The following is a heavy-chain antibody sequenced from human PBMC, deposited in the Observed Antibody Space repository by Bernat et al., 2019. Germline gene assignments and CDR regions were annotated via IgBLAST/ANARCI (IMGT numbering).Heavy chain of an antibody. CDR1: GFTFSSYG. V-gene: IGHV3-33*01. J-gene: IGHJ3*02. CDR3: ARSPSPGVVFDI. CDR2: IWYDGSNK. D-gene: IGHD7-27*01. Sequence: QVQLVESGGGVVQPGRSLRLSCAASGFTFSSYGMHWVRQAPGKGLEWVAVIWYDGSNKYYADSVKGRFTISRDNSKNTLYLQMNSLRAEDTAVYYCARSPSPGVVFDIWGKGTMVTVSS.